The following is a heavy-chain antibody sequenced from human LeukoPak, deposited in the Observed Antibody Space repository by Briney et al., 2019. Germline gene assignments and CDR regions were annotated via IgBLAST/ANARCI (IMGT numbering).Heavy chain of an antibody. CDR3: AELGITMIGGV. J-gene: IGHJ6*04. D-gene: IGHD3-10*02. V-gene: IGHV3-74*01. CDR1: GFTFSSYW. Sequence: PGGSLRLSCAASGFTFSSYWMHWVRQGPGKGLVWVSRIYNDGSRTTYADSVKGRFTISGDNAKNTLYLQMNSLRAEDTAVYYCAELGITMIGGVWGKGTTVTISS. CDR2: IYNDGSRT.